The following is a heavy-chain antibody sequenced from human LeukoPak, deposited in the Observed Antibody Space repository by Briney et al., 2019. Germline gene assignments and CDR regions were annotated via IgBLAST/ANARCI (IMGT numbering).Heavy chain of an antibody. D-gene: IGHD1-26*01. CDR2: IYTSGST. CDR1: GGSISSGSYY. Sequence: SQTLSLTCTVSGGSISSGSYYWSWIRQPAGKGLEWIGRIYTSGSTNYNPSLKSRVTMSVDTSKKQISLKLSSVTAADTAVYYCARDFTDSGSSLVYYYYYYMDVWGKGTTVTVSS. CDR3: ARDFTDSGSSLVYYYYYYMDV. V-gene: IGHV4-61*02. J-gene: IGHJ6*03.